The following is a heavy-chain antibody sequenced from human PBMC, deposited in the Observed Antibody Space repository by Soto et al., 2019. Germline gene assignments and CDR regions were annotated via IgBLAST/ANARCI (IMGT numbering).Heavy chain of an antibody. CDR1: GGTFSSYA. V-gene: IGHV1-69*12. CDR3: ARDRGPSSGYYPYWFDP. J-gene: IGHJ5*02. D-gene: IGHD3-22*01. Sequence: QVQLVQSGAEVKKPGSSVKVSCKASGGTFSSYAITWVRQAPGQGLEWMGGIIPIFGTANYAQKFQGRVTIPADESTSPANMDLSSLRSEDTAVYYWARDRGPSSGYYPYWFDPWGQGTLVTVSS. CDR2: IIPIFGTA.